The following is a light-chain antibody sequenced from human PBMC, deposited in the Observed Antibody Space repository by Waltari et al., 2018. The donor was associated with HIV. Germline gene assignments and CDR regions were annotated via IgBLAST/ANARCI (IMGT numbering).Light chain of an antibody. CDR3: SAWDSSLGAHRVV. CDR1: SNNVGNHD. Sequence: QAGLTHPPSVSKGLRQTATPTSTGNSNNVGNHDAAWPQQHPAHPPKLLSYRNNNRPSGISERFSASRSGNTASLTITGLQPEDEADYYCSAWDSSLGAHRVVFGGGTKLTVL. CDR2: RNN. J-gene: IGLJ2*01. V-gene: IGLV10-54*04.